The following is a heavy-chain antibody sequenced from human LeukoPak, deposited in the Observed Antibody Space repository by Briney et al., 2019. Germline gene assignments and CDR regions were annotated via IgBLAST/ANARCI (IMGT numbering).Heavy chain of an antibody. CDR3: ARDGITIFGVATAFDI. Sequence: GASVKVSCKASGYTFTGYYMHWLRQAPGQGLEWMGWINPNSGGTNYAQKFQGRVTMTRDTSISTAYMELSRLRSDDTAVYYCARDGITIFGVATAFDIWGQGTMVTVSS. CDR2: INPNSGGT. J-gene: IGHJ3*02. D-gene: IGHD3-3*01. CDR1: GYTFTGYY. V-gene: IGHV1-2*02.